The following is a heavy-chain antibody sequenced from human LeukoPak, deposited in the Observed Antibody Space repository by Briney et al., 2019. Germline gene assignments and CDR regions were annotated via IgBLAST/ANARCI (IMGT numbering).Heavy chain of an antibody. D-gene: IGHD2-8*02. CDR2: INHSGST. V-gene: IGHV4-34*01. Sequence: PSETLSLTCAVYGGSFSGYYWSWIRQPPGKGLEWIGEINHSGSTNYNPSLKSRVTISVDTSKNQFSLKLSSVTAADTAVYYCARVGRKGTGTAYWGQGTLVTVSS. CDR1: GGSFSGYY. J-gene: IGHJ4*02. CDR3: ARVGRKGTGTAY.